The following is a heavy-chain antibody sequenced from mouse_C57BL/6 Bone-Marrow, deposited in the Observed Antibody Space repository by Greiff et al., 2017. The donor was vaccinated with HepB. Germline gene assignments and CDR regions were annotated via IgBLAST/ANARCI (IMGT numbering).Heavy chain of an antibody. V-gene: IGHV7-3*01. J-gene: IGHJ1*03. CDR1: GFTFTDYY. D-gene: IGHD1-1*01. Sequence: EVKLVESGGGLVQPGGSLSLSCAASGFTFTDYYMSWVRQPPGKALEWLGFIRNKANGYTTEYSASVKGRFTISRDNSQSILYLQMNALRAEDSATYYSASNYYGSSYGYFDVWGTGTTVTVSS. CDR3: ASNYYGSSYGYFDV. CDR2: IRNKANGYTT.